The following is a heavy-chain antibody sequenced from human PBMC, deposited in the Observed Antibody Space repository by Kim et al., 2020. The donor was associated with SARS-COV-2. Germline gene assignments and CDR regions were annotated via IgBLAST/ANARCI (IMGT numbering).Heavy chain of an antibody. CDR1: GGSISSGGYY. Sequence: SETLSLTCTVSGGSISSGGYYWSWIRQHPGKGLEWIGYIYYSGSTYYNPSLKSRVTISVDTSKNQFSLKLSSVTAADTAVYYCARGIGLDSSGWYGYWYFDLWGRGTLSLSPQ. CDR3: ARGIGLDSSGWYGYWYFDL. D-gene: IGHD6-19*01. J-gene: IGHJ2*01. V-gene: IGHV4-31*03. CDR2: IYYSGST.